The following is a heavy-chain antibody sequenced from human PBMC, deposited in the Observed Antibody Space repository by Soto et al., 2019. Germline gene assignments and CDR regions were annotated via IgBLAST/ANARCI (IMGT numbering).Heavy chain of an antibody. CDR1: GYSFTNYG. D-gene: IGHD6-13*01. CDR3: ARDRGSSLDY. Sequence: QVQLVQSGTEVKKPGASVKVSCKASGYSFTNYGVSWVRQDPGQGLEWMGWFSNYNGNTNYAQKLQGRVTMTTDTSTTTAYMELRNLRSDDTAVYYCARDRGSSLDYWGQGTLVTVSS. CDR2: FSNYNGNT. J-gene: IGHJ4*02. V-gene: IGHV1-18*01.